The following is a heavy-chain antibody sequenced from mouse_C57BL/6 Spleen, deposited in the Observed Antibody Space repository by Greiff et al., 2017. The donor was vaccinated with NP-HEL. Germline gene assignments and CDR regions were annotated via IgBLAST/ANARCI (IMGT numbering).Heavy chain of an antibody. CDR1: GYTFTSYW. J-gene: IGHJ4*01. CDR3: ARCGDYYGSSFYAMDY. Sequence: QVQLQQPGAELVKPGASVKLSCKASGYTFTSYWMHWVKQRPGQGLEWIGMIHPNSGSTNYNEKFKSKATLTVDKSSSTAYMQLSSLTSEDSAVYYCARCGDYYGSSFYAMDYWGQGTSVTVSS. V-gene: IGHV1-64*01. CDR2: IHPNSGST. D-gene: IGHD1-1*01.